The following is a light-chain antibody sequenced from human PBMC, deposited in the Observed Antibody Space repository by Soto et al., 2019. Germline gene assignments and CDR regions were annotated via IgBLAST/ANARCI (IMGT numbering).Light chain of an antibody. CDR2: EIS. V-gene: IGLV2-14*01. CDR1: SSDVGGYKY. CDR3: SSYISSSSWV. Sequence: QYALTQPASVSGSPGQSITISCTGTSSDVGGYKYVSWYQQHPGKAPKLMIYEISNRPSGGSNRFSGSKSGNTASLAISGLQDDYEADYYCSSYISSSSWVFGGGTKLSVL. J-gene: IGLJ3*02.